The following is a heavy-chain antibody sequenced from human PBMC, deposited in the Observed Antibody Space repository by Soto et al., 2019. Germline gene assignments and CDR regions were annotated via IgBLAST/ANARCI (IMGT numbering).Heavy chain of an antibody. CDR1: GYTFSTYG. CDR2: LNGGTGQT. D-gene: IGHD1-1*01. V-gene: IGHV1-3*01. Sequence: ASVKVSCKASGYTFSTYGMHWVRQAPGQSLEWMGWLNGGTGQTRYSQKFQDRVIITRDTSASTGYMELSRLRSEDTAIYYCARGKGMEENYFYHGMDIWGQRATVTVSS. J-gene: IGHJ6*02. CDR3: ARGKGMEENYFYHGMDI.